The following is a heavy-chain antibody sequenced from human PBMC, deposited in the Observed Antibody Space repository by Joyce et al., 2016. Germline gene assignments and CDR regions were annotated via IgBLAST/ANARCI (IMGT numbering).Heavy chain of an antibody. Sequence: QVQLVQSGAEVKKPGSSVKVSCKASGGTFSNYAISWVRQAPGQGLEWMGGIIPIFGTTNYAQKFQGRVTITADESTNTAYMELSSLRSEDTAVYYCARGARAAAGTFDAFDIWGQGTMVTVSS. D-gene: IGHD6-13*01. V-gene: IGHV1-69*01. CDR1: GGTFSNYA. CDR3: ARGARAAAGTFDAFDI. J-gene: IGHJ3*02. CDR2: IIPIFGTT.